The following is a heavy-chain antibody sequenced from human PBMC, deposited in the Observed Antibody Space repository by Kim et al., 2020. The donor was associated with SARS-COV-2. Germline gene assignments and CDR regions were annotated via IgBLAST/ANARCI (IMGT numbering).Heavy chain of an antibody. J-gene: IGHJ4*02. CDR1: GFTFSSYG. CDR3: ARDWRLGELSLREGYFDY. Sequence: GGSLRLSCAASGFTFSSYGMHWVRQAPGKGLEWVAVISYDGSNKYYADSVKGRFTISRDNSKNTLYLQMNSLRAEDTAVYYCARDWRLGELSLREGYFDYWGQGTLVTVSS. D-gene: IGHD3-16*02. V-gene: IGHV3-33*05. CDR2: ISYDGSNK.